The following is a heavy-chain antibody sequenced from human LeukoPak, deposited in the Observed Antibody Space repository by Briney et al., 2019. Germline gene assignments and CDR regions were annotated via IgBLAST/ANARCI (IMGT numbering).Heavy chain of an antibody. V-gene: IGHV4-34*01. Sequence: PSETLSLTCAVYGGSFSGYYWSWIRQPPGKGLEWIGEINHSGSTNYNPSLKSRVTISVDTSKNQFSLKLSSVTAADTAVYYCARAGYSYGPIGYWGQGTLVTVSS. CDR3: ARAGYSYGPIGY. J-gene: IGHJ4*02. D-gene: IGHD5-18*01. CDR2: INHSGST. CDR1: GGSFSGYY.